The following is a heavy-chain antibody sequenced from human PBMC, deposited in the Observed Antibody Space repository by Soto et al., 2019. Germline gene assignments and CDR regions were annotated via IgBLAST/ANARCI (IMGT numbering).Heavy chain of an antibody. J-gene: IGHJ5*02. CDR3: ARVRGMVADS. CDR2: TDTHGSST. CDR1: GFSFSSYW. Sequence: EVRLVESGGDLVQPGGSLRISCVGSGFSFSSYWRHWVRQAPGKGLVWVSRTDTHGSSTSYADAVKGRFTISRDNAKNTMYLEMTSLRAEDTAVYFCARVRGMVADSWGQGTLVTVSS. D-gene: IGHD2-8*01. V-gene: IGHV3-74*01.